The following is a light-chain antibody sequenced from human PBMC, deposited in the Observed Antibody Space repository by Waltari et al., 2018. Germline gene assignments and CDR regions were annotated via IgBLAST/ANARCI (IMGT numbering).Light chain of an antibody. CDR3: QHLGDSPSYT. CDR1: QSVASND. J-gene: IGKJ2*01. CDR2: GEA. Sequence: EIVLTQSPGTLSLSPGEGVSLSCRASQSVASNDLACYQHHPGQAPRLLIFGEALRPTGIPGRFGGSGSGTVFTRTISRQEPEDCAVYFCQHLGDSPSYTFGQGTTLEI. V-gene: IGKV3-20*01.